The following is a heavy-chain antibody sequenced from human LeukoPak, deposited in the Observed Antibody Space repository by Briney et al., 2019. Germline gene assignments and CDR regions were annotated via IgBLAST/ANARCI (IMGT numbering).Heavy chain of an antibody. CDR3: ARQPHRGSLNWFDP. V-gene: IGHV4-34*01. D-gene: IGHD3-10*01. CDR1: GGSFSGYY. CDR2: INHSGST. Sequence: SETLSLTCAVYGGSFSGYYWSWIRQPPGKGLEWIGEINHSGSTNYNPSLKSRVTISADTSKNQFSLKLSSVTAADTAVYYCARQPHRGSLNWFDPWGQGTLVTVSS. J-gene: IGHJ5*02.